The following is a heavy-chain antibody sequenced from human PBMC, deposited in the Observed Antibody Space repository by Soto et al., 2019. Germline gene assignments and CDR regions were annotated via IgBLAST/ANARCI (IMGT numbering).Heavy chain of an antibody. J-gene: IGHJ4*02. Sequence: EVHLLESGGGLVQPGGSLRLSCAASGFSFRNYAMSWVRQAPGKGLEWISTLTGSSSNTYYADSVKGRFAISRDNSRNTLYLQMHSLTAEDTAVYYCANGRATYALLTHDYWGQGTLVTVSS. CDR3: ANGRATYALLTHDY. CDR2: LTGSSSNT. CDR1: GFSFRNYA. V-gene: IGHV3-23*01. D-gene: IGHD3-9*01.